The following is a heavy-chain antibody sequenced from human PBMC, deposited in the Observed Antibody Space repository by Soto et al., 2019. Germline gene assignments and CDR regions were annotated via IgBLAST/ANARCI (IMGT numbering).Heavy chain of an antibody. CDR3: ARNGIGIAAAGFSDY. CDR2: IIPIFGTA. D-gene: IGHD6-13*01. J-gene: IGHJ4*02. V-gene: IGHV1-69*13. CDR1: GGTFSSYS. Sequence: SVKVSCKASGGTFSSYSISWVRQAPGQGLEWMGGIIPIFGTANYAQKFQGRVTITADESTSTAYMELSSLRSEDTAVYYCARNGIGIAAAGFSDYWGQGTLVTVSS.